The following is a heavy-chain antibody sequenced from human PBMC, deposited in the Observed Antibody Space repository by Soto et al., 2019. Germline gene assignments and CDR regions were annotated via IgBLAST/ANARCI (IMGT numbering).Heavy chain of an antibody. Sequence: QVQLQESGPGLVKPSETLSLTCTVSGGSISPYYWNWIRQPPGKGLEWIGYIFHSGSTSYNPPVRGRVTMSLDTSKHQFSLKLRSVTAADTAVYYCARARAEGSSGDGFDPWGPGTLVTVSS. CDR1: GGSISPYY. J-gene: IGHJ5*02. CDR3: ARARAEGSSGDGFDP. CDR2: IFHSGST. V-gene: IGHV4-59*01. D-gene: IGHD6-19*01.